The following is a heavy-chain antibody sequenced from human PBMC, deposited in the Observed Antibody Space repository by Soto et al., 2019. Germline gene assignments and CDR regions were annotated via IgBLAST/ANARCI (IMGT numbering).Heavy chain of an antibody. Sequence: QVQLVQSGAEVKKPGSSVKVSCKASGGAFSSYAISWVRQAPGHGLEWMGGNLPLFNISNYAQKFQGRVTITADEPTSTAYMDLSNLTSEDTAVYYCARRRLGHGSWYFDLWCRGTLITVSS. V-gene: IGHV1-69*01. CDR1: GGAFSSYA. D-gene: IGHD3-10*01. CDR2: NLPLFNIS. CDR3: ARRRLGHGSWYFDL. J-gene: IGHJ2*01.